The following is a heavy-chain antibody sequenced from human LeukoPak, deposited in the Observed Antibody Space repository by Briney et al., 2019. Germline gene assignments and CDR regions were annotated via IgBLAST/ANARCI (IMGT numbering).Heavy chain of an antibody. CDR1: GFTFSNYG. V-gene: IGHV3-30*02. CDR2: IRYDGSDK. J-gene: IGHJ5*02. Sequence: PGGSLRLSCVASGFTFSNYGMHWVRQAPGKGLEWVAFIRYDGSDKYYADSVKGRFTISRDNSKNMLYLQMNGLRVEDTAVYYCAEGPNWFDPWGQGILVTVSS. CDR3: AEGPNWFDP.